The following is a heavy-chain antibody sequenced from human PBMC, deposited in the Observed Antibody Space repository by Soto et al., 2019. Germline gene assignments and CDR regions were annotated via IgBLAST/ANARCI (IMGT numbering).Heavy chain of an antibody. CDR2: TYYRSKWYN. J-gene: IGHJ3*02. D-gene: IGHD2-15*01. Sequence: SQTLSLTCAISGDSVSSNSAAWNWIRQSPSRGLEWLGRTYYRSKWYNDYAVSVKSRITIDPDTSKNQFSLQLNSVTPEGTAVYYCERVVAATGTDAFDIWGQGTMVTVSS. CDR3: ERVVAATGTDAFDI. CDR1: GDSVSSNSAA. V-gene: IGHV6-1*01.